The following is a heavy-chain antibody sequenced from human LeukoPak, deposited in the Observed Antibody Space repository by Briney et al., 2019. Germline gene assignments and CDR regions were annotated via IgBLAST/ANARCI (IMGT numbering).Heavy chain of an antibody. Sequence: GGSLRLSCAASGFTFSSYAMHWVRQAPGKGLEWVAVISYDGSNKYYADSVKGRFTISRDNSKNTLYLQMNSLRADDTALYYCAREVGSGWHYFDYWGQGTLVTVSS. CDR3: AREVGSGWHYFDY. CDR2: ISYDGSNK. D-gene: IGHD6-19*01. CDR1: GFTFSSYA. J-gene: IGHJ4*02. V-gene: IGHV3-30-3*01.